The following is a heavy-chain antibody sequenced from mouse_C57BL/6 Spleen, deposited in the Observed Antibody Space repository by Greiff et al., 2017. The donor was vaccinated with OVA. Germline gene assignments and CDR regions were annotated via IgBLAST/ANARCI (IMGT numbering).Heavy chain of an antibody. Sequence: QVHVKQSGAELVRPGTSVKLSCKASGYTFTSYWMHWVKQRPGQGLEWIGVIDPSDSYTNYNQKFKGKATLTVDTSSSTAYMQLSSLTSEDSAVYYCARPYYGSSPAWFAYWGQGTLVTVSA. D-gene: IGHD1-1*01. J-gene: IGHJ3*01. CDR1: GYTFTSYW. CDR2: IDPSDSYT. CDR3: ARPYYGSSPAWFAY. V-gene: IGHV1-59*01.